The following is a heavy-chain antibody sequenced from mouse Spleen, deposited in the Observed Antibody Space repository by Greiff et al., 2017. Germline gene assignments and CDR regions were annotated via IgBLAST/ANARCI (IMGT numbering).Heavy chain of an antibody. CDR3: ASNWSFAY. Sequence: EVKLVESGGGLVKPGGSLKLSCAASGFTFSDYGMHWVRQAPEKGLEWVACISSGSSTIYYADTVKGRFTITRDNAKNTLFLQMTSLRSEDTAMYYCASNWSFAYWGQGTLVTVSA. V-gene: IGHV5-17*01. D-gene: IGHD4-1*01. CDR2: ISSGSSTI. J-gene: IGHJ3*01. CDR1: GFTFSDYG.